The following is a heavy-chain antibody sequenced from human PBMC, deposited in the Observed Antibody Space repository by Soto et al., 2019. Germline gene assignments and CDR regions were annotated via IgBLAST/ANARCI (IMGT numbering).Heavy chain of an antibody. CDR2: IYYSGGT. Sequence: TSETLSLTCTVSGGSISSSSYYWGWIRQPPGKGLEWIGSIYYSGGTYYNPSLKSRVTISVDTSKNQFSLKLSSVTAADTAVYYCASGSDKGGDRHAFDIWGHGTMVTVSS. D-gene: IGHD3-16*01. J-gene: IGHJ3*02. CDR1: GGSISSSSYY. CDR3: ASGSDKGGDRHAFDI. V-gene: IGHV4-39*01.